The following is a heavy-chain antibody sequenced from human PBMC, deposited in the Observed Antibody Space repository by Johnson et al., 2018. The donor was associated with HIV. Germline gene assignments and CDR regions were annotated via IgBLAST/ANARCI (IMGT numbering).Heavy chain of an antibody. J-gene: IGHJ3*02. CDR3: ARGYCSGGSCYSEYAFDI. Sequence: QEQLVESGGGVVQPGGSLRLSCAASGFTFSSYGMHWVRQAPGKGLEWVAFIRYDGSNKYYADSVKGRFTISRDNSKNTLYLQMNSLRAEDTAVYYCARGYCSGGSCYSEYAFDIWGQGTMVTVSS. CDR1: GFTFSSYG. D-gene: IGHD2-15*01. CDR2: IRYDGSNK. V-gene: IGHV3-30*02.